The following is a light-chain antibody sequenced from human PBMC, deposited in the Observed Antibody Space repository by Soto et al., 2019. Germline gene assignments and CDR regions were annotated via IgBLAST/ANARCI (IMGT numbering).Light chain of an antibody. CDR2: EVS. CDR1: SSDVGGYNY. V-gene: IGLV2-14*01. Sequence: QSVLTQPASVSGSPGQSITISCTGTSSDVGGYNYVSWYQQYLGLAPKLMIFEVSNRPSAVSNRFSGSKSGNTASLTISGLQAEDEADYYCSSYTSSSTLVFGGGTKLTVL. J-gene: IGLJ3*02. CDR3: SSYTSSSTLV.